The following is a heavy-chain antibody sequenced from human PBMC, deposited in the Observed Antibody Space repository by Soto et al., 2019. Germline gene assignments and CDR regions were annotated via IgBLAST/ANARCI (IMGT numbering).Heavy chain of an antibody. CDR3: AREMYDYYDSSGFDD. Sequence: GGSLRLSCAASGFTFSIYWMYWVRQAPGKGLVWVSRINSDGSITSYADSVKGRFTISRDNAKKMVYLQMNSLRADDTAVYYCAREMYDYYDSSGFDDWGKGALVTVSS. CDR2: INSDGSIT. V-gene: IGHV3-74*01. D-gene: IGHD3-22*01. J-gene: IGHJ4*02. CDR1: GFTFSIYW.